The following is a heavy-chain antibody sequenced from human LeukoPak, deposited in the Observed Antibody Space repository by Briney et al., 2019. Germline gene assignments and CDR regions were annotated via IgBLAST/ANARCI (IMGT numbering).Heavy chain of an antibody. D-gene: IGHD2-15*01. V-gene: IGHV4-31*03. CDR3: ARTSRCSGGSCYFSS. Sequence: TSETLSLTCTVSGGSISSGGYYWSWIRQHPGKGLEWIGYIYYSGSTYYNPSLKSRVTISVDTSKNQFSLKLSSVTAADTAVYYCARTSRCSGGSCYFSSWGQGTLVTVSS. CDR2: IYYSGST. J-gene: IGHJ5*02. CDR1: GGSISSGGYY.